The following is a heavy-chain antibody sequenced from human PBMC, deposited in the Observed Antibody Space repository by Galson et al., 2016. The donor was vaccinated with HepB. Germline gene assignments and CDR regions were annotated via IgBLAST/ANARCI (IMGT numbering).Heavy chain of an antibody. CDR1: GFTFNNYA. Sequence: SLRLSCAASGFTFNNYAIHWVRQAPGKGLEWVAVISSDGSNKYYVDSVKGRFTISSDNSKNTLYLQMNSLRAEDTAVYYCAKDEILACGTGCYADYWGQGTLVTVSS. V-gene: IGHV3-30*18. CDR3: AKDEILACGTGCYADY. J-gene: IGHJ4*02. D-gene: IGHD2-2*01. CDR2: ISSDGSNK.